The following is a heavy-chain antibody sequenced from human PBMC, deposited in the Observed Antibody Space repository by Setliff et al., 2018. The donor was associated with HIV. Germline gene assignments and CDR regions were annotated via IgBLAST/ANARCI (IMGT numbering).Heavy chain of an antibody. J-gene: IGHJ6*03. CDR2: SAYSGNI. V-gene: IGHV4-31*03. Sequence: SETLSLTCTVSGGSISNGGYYWSWIRQHPGKGLEYIGYSAYSGNIYYNPSLKSRVTISVDTSKNQFSLKVSSVTGADTGVYYCASQPSGHFYYYMHVWGKGTTVTVSS. CDR3: ASQPSGHFYYYMHV. CDR1: GGSISNGGYY. D-gene: IGHD1-1*01.